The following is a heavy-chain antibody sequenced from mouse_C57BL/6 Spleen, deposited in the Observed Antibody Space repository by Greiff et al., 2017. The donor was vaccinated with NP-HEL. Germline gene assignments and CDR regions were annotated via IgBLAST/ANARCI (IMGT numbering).Heavy chain of an antibody. CDR3: ARHYGSSYSSAMDY. J-gene: IGHJ4*01. V-gene: IGHV1-22*01. D-gene: IGHD1-1*01. Sequence: EVQLQQSGPELVKPGASVKMSCKASGYTFTDYNMHWVKQSHGKSLEWIGYINPNNGGTSYNQKFKGKATLTVNKSSSTAYMELRSLTSEDSAVYYCARHYGSSYSSAMDYWGQGTSVTVSS. CDR1: GYTFTDYN. CDR2: INPNNGGT.